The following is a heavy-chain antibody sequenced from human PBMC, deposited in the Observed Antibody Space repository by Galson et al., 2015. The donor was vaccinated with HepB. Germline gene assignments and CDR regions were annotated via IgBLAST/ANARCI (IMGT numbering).Heavy chain of an antibody. J-gene: IGHJ4*01. Sequence: SVKVSCKASGYTFTSYGISWVRQAPGQGLEWMGWISAYNGNTNYAQKLQGRVTMTTDTSTSTAYMELRSLRSDDTAVYYRARPGYSSGWSPLVDWGQGTLVTVSS. CDR3: ARPGYSSGWSPLVD. V-gene: IGHV1-18*04. CDR2: ISAYNGNT. CDR1: GYTFTSYG. D-gene: IGHD6-19*01.